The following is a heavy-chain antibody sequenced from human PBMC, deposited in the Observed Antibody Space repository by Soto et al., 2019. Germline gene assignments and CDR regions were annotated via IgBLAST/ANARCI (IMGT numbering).Heavy chain of an antibody. J-gene: IGHJ6*02. CDR3: ARGVDAGVDV. D-gene: IGHD1-1*01. V-gene: IGHV1-8*01. CDR1: GYTFTTYD. CDR2: MSPNSGAT. Sequence: QVQLVQSGAEVTKPGASVKVSCKASGYTFTTYDINWVRQATGQGLEWLGWMSPNSGATGYAQQFQGRVTMTRDTSISTAYMELSNLRSEDTAMYFCARGVDAGVDVWGQGTTVTVSS.